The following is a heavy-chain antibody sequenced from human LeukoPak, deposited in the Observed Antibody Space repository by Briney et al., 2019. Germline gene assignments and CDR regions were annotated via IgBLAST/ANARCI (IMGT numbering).Heavy chain of an antibody. CDR2: IYTSGST. CDR1: GGSISSYY. D-gene: IGHD5-18*01. Sequence: NPSETLSLTCTVSGGSISSYYWSWIRQPAGKGLEWIGRIYTSGSTNYNPSLKSRVTISVDTSKNQFSLKLSSVTAADTAVYYCARGVATSSNVDTAQYYYGMDVWGQGTTVTVSS. J-gene: IGHJ6*02. V-gene: IGHV4-4*07. CDR3: ARGVATSSNVDTAQYYYGMDV.